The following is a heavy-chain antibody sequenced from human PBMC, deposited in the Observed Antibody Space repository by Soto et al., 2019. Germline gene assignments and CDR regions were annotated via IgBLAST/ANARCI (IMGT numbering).Heavy chain of an antibody. V-gene: IGHV1-69*05. CDR1: GGTFSSYA. CDR2: IIPIIGTT. CDR3: AGLTPATTFDP. J-gene: IGHJ5*02. D-gene: IGHD4-17*01. Sequence: SVKVSCKASGGTFSSYAISWVRQAPGQGLEWMGGIIPIIGTTNYAQKLQGRVTMTTDKSTSTAYMELRSLRSDDTAVYYCAGLTPATTFDPWGQGPLVTLAS.